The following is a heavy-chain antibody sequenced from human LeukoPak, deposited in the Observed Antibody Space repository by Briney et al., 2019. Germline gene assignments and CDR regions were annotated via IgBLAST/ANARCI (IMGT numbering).Heavy chain of an antibody. J-gene: IGHJ3*02. CDR2: IYSSGST. CDR1: GGSIRGNY. CDR3: ARGGPEHLVYGNAFDI. V-gene: IGHV4-4*07. D-gene: IGHD6-6*01. Sequence: SETLSLTCTVSGGSIRGNYWSWIRQPAGEAPESIGRIYSSGSTDYNTSLKSRVTMSVDTSKNQFSLKLTSVTAADTAVYYCARGGPEHLVYGNAFDIWGQGTMVTVSS.